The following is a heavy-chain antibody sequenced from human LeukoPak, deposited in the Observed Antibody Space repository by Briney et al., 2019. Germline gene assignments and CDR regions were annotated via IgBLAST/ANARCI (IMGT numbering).Heavy chain of an antibody. Sequence: SETLSLICGISGDSINNHDWWSWVRQPPGKGLEWIAGIHDGGTPNYNPSLKSRVTISVDKFKTQFSLNLNSVTAADTAVYYCVANGYYCLDQWGHGTLVTVSP. V-gene: IGHV4/OR15-8*01. CDR1: GDSINNHDW. CDR2: IHDGGTP. J-gene: IGHJ4*01. CDR3: VANGYYCLDQ. D-gene: IGHD5-18*01.